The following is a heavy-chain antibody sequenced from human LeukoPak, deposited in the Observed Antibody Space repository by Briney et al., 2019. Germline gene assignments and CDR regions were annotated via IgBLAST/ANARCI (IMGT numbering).Heavy chain of an antibody. D-gene: IGHD2-2*01. Sequence: SETLSLTCTVSGGSISSYYWSWIRQPPGKGLEWIGYIYYSGSTNYNPSLKSRVTISVDASKNQFSLKLSPVTAADTAVYYCARGGTSFTRKGGWFDPWGQGTLVTVSS. J-gene: IGHJ5*02. CDR1: GGSISSYY. CDR2: IYYSGST. CDR3: ARGGTSFTRKGGWFDP. V-gene: IGHV4-59*01.